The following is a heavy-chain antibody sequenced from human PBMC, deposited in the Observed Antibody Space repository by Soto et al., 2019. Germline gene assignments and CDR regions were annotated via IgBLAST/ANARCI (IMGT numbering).Heavy chain of an antibody. Sequence: LRLSCAASGFTLSSYGMSWVRQAPGKGLEWVSAISGSGGSTYYADSVKGRFTISRDNSKNTLYLQMNSLRAEDTAVYYCAKGAYYHGSGSYFPFDYWGQGTLVTVSS. J-gene: IGHJ4*02. D-gene: IGHD3-10*01. CDR3: AKGAYYHGSGSYFPFDY. CDR1: GFTLSSYG. V-gene: IGHV3-23*01. CDR2: ISGSGGST.